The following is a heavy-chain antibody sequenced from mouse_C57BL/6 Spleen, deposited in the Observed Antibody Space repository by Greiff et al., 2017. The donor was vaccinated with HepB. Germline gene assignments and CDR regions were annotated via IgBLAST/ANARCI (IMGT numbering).Heavy chain of an antibody. J-gene: IGHJ2*01. CDR1: GYSITSGYY. CDR2: ISYDGSN. V-gene: IGHV3-6*01. Sequence: EVQRVESGPGLVKPSQSLSLTCSVTGYSITSGYYWNWIRQFPGNKLEWMGYISYDGSNNYNPSLKNRISITRDTSKNQFFLKLNSVTTEDTATYYCARDHGSSFYFDYWGQGTTLTVSS. CDR3: ARDHGSSFYFDY. D-gene: IGHD1-1*01.